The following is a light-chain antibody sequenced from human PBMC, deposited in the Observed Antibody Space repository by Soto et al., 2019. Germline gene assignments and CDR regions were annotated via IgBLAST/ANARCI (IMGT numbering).Light chain of an antibody. CDR1: QSVSIH. Sequence: TVRTQSPATLSVSPGERASLSWRASQSVSIHLAWYQQKPGQAPRLLIYGASTRATGIPARFSGSGSGTEFTRTINSLQSEDFAGYYGQEYDKWPPEGTFGQGTKVEIK. J-gene: IGKJ1*01. CDR3: QEYDKWPPEGT. V-gene: IGKV3-15*01. CDR2: GAS.